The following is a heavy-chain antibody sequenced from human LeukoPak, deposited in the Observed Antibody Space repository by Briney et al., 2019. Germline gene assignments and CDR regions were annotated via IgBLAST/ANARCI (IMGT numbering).Heavy chain of an antibody. CDR2: IYYSGST. CDR3: ARHYYYGGNFPILAWWFDP. Sequence: PSETLSLTCTVSGGSISSYYWSWIRQPPGKGLEWIGYIYYSGSTNYNPSLKSRVTISVDTSKNQFSLKLSSVTAADTAVYYCARHYYYGGNFPILAWWFDPWGQGTLVTVSS. V-gene: IGHV4-59*08. CDR1: GGSISSYY. D-gene: IGHD4-23*01. J-gene: IGHJ5*02.